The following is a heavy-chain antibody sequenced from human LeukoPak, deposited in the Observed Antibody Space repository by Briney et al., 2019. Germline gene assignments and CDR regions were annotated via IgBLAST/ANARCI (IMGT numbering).Heavy chain of an antibody. CDR1: GFTFSSYW. CDR2: INSDGSST. V-gene: IGHV3-74*01. Sequence: PGGSLRLSCAASGFTFSSYWMHWVRQAPGKGLVWVSRINSDGSSTSYADSVKGRFTISRDNAKNTLYLQMNSLRAEDTAVYYCAKGTERGYSYGYFYYWGQGTLVTVSS. D-gene: IGHD5-18*01. J-gene: IGHJ4*02. CDR3: AKGTERGYSYGYFYY.